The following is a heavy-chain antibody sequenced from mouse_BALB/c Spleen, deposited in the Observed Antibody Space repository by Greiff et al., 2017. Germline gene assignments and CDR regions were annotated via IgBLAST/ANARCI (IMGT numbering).Heavy chain of an antibody. J-gene: IGHJ4*01. Sequence: VQLQQSGAELVKPGASVKLSCKTSGYTFTSYWIQWVKQRPGQGLGWIGEIFPGTGTTYYNEKFKGKATLTIDTSSSTAYMQLSSLTSEDSAVYFCARYDGYYYAMDSWGQGTSVTVSS. V-gene: IGHV1S132*01. CDR3: ARYDGYYYAMDS. D-gene: IGHD2-3*01. CDR2: IFPGTGTT. CDR1: GYTFTSYW.